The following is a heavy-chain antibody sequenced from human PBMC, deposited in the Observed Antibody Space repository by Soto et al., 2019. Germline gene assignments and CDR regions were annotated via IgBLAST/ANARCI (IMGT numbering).Heavy chain of an antibody. CDR3: XRXIQEDIGVAGPKDIWFDP. D-gene: IGHD6-19*01. CDR2: XXPILDVA. J-gene: IGHJ5*02. V-gene: IGHV1-69*02. CDR1: GGTFRTYT. Sequence: QVQLVQSGAEVKRPGSSVKVSCQTSGGTFRTYTXXXXXXXXXQXXEXXXXXXPILDVANYAQKFQGRVTITADKSTXTAHXXLXSLXXXXXXXYYXXRXIQEDIGVAGPKDIWFDPWGQGTLVTVSS.